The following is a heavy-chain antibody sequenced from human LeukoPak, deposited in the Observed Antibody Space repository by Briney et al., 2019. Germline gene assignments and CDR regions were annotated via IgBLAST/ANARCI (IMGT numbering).Heavy chain of an antibody. D-gene: IGHD3/OR15-3a*01. CDR3: ARVLTTRMDWERAVFDY. CDR1: GFTFSSYS. J-gene: IGHJ4*02. Sequence: GGSLRLSRAASGFTFSSYSMNWVRQAPGKGLEWVANIKQDGSEKYYVDSVKGRFTISRDNAKNSLYLQMNSLRAEDTAVYYCARVLTTRMDWERAVFDYWGQGTLVTVSS. V-gene: IGHV3-7*01. CDR2: IKQDGSEK.